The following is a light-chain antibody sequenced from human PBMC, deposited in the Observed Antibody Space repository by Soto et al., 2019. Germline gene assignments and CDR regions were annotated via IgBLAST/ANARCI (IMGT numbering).Light chain of an antibody. Sequence: QSALTQPASVSGSPGQSITISCTGTSSGVGSYNLVSWYQHHPGKAPKLMIYEVSKRPSGVSDRFSGSKSGNTASLTISGLQAEDEADYYCCSYAGSSTYVVFGGGTKLTVL. CDR3: CSYAGSSTYVV. CDR1: SSGVGSYNL. J-gene: IGLJ2*01. CDR2: EVS. V-gene: IGLV2-23*02.